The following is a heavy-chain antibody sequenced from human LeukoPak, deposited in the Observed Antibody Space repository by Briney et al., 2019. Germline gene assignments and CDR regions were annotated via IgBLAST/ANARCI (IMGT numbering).Heavy chain of an antibody. J-gene: IGHJ4*02. CDR1: GYSFTSYW. CDR3: VRSGVPRQIDN. Sequence: GESLKISCKGSGYSFTSYWIGWVRQMPGKGLEWMGIIYPSDSGTRYSPSLQGQVTISADKSIITAYLQWSSLKASDTAMYYCVRSGVPRQIDNWGQGTLVTVSS. CDR2: IYPSDSGT. D-gene: IGHD3-10*01. V-gene: IGHV5-51*01.